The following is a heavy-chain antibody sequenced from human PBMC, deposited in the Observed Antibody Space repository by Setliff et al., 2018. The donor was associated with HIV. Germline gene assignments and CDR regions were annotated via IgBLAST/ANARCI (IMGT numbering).Heavy chain of an antibody. D-gene: IGHD2-2*01. CDR1: GGSISSSSFY. V-gene: IGHV4-39*01. Sequence: PSETLSLTCTVSGGSISSSSFYWGWIRQPPGKGLEYIGNIHHSGSTHYNPSLKSRVAISVDTSKNQFSLKLSSVTAADTAVYYCARGLSSQTYWGTRPLGSDYWGQGSLVTVSS. J-gene: IGHJ4*01. CDR3: ARGLSSQTYWGTRPLGSDY. CDR2: IHHSGST.